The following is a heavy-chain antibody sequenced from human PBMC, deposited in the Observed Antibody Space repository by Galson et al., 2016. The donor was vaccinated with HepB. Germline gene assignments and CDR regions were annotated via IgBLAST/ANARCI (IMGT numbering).Heavy chain of an antibody. CDR2: IKQDGSEK. J-gene: IGHJ4*02. Sequence: SLRLSCAASGFTFSSYWMSWVRQAPGKGLEWVANIKQDGSEKYYVDSVKGRFTISSDNAKNSLYLQMNSLRGEDTAVYYCARDSLWEQQRGGFEYWGQGILVTVSS. CDR3: ARDSLWEQQRGGFEY. V-gene: IGHV3-7*01. CDR1: GFTFSSYW. D-gene: IGHD1/OR15-1a*01.